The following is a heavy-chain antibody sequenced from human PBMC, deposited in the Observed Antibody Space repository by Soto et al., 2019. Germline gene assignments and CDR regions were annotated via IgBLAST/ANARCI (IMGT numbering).Heavy chain of an antibody. D-gene: IGHD3-16*02. CDR1: GFTFSSYS. CDR3: ARDESWAFDI. Sequence: EVQLVESGGGLVQPGGSLRLSCAASGFTFSSYSMNWVRQAPGKGLEWVSYIGPSGSNIHYADSVKGRFTISRDNAKNSLYLQMNSLRPADTAVYYCARDESWAFDIWGQGTMVTVSS. V-gene: IGHV3-48*01. J-gene: IGHJ3*02. CDR2: IGPSGSNI.